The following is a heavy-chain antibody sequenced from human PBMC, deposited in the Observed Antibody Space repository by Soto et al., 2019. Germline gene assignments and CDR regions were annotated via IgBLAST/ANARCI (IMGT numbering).Heavy chain of an antibody. V-gene: IGHV1-18*01. CDR1: GYTFTSYG. D-gene: IGHD2-21*02. CDR3: ARVGYCGGDLCIHYFDY. CDR2: ISAYNGNT. Sequence: QVQLVQSGAEVKKPGASVKVSCKASGYTFTSYGISWVRQAPGQGLEWMGWISAYNGNTNYAQKLEGRGTMTTDTSTSTAYMELRSLRSDDTAVYYCARVGYCGGDLCIHYFDYWGQGTLVTVSS. J-gene: IGHJ4*02.